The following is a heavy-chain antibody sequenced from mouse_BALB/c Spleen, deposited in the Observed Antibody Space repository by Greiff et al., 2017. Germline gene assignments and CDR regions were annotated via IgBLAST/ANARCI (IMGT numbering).Heavy chain of an antibody. Sequence: SGAELVRSGASVKLSCTASGFNIKDYYMHWVKQRPEQGLEWIGWIDPENGDTEYAPKFQGKATMTADTSSNTAYLQLSSLTSEDTAVYYCNYYYGSRFAYWGQGTLVTVSA. J-gene: IGHJ3*01. CDR2: IDPENGDT. V-gene: IGHV14-4*02. CDR1: GFNIKDYY. CDR3: NYYYGSRFAY. D-gene: IGHD1-1*01.